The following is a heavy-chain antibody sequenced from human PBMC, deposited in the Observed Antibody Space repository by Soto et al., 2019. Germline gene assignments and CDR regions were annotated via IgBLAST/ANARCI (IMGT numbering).Heavy chain of an antibody. J-gene: IGHJ5*02. Sequence: GGSLRLSCAASGFSFSSYAMTWVRQAPGKGLEWVSVISGSGVGTYYADSVKGRFTISRDNSKNTLYLQMNSLRAEDTAVYYCAKGRSSSWKNWFDPWGQGTLVTVSS. V-gene: IGHV3-23*01. D-gene: IGHD6-13*01. CDR3: AKGRSSSWKNWFDP. CDR2: ISGSGVGT. CDR1: GFSFSSYA.